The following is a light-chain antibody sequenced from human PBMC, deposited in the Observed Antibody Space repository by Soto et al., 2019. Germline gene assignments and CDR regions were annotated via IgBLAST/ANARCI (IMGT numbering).Light chain of an antibody. CDR3: SSYTTSSTHWV. J-gene: IGLJ3*02. V-gene: IGLV2-14*01. Sequence: QSALTQPASVSGPPGQPITISGTGTSVNVGGYNYVSWYQQHPGKAPKLMIYEVSNRPSGVSNRFSGSKSGNTASLTISGLQAEDEADYYCSSYTTSSTHWVFGGGTQLTVL. CDR1: SVNVGGYNY. CDR2: EVS.